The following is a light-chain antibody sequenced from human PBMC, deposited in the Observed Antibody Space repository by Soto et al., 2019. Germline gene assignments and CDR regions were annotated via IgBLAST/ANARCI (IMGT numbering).Light chain of an antibody. CDR2: GPS. Sequence: EIVLTQSPGTLSLSPGXRATLSCRASQNVNSNHIAWYQQKPGQAPRLLIYGPSSRATGIPERFSGSGSGTDFTLTISRLEPEDFAVYFCHQFGSSPQTFGHGTKVDIK. J-gene: IGKJ1*01. V-gene: IGKV3-20*01. CDR1: QNVNSNH. CDR3: HQFGSSPQT.